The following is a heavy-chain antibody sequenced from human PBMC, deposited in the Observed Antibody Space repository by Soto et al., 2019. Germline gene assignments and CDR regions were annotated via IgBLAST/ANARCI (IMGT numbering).Heavy chain of an antibody. CDR2: ISYDGSNK. D-gene: IGHD4-17*01. V-gene: IGHV3-30*18. Sequence: GSLRLSCAASGFTFSSYGMHWVRQAPGKGLEWVAVISYDGSNKYYADSVKGRFTISRDNSKNTLYLQMNSLRAEDTAVYYCAKDNPTVVTIDYWGQGTLVTVSS. CDR3: AKDNPTVVTIDY. J-gene: IGHJ4*02. CDR1: GFTFSSYG.